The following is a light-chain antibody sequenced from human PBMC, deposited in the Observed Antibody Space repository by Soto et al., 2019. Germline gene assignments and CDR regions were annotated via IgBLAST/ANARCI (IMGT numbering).Light chain of an antibody. CDR3: GTWDDSLTTWM. CDR2: KND. CDR1: TANIGSNY. Sequence: QSVLTQPPSASGTPGQRVTISCSGSTANIGSNYVNWYQQLPGAATKLLIYKNDKRPSGVPDRFSASRSASSASLAISGLRSDDEAEYFCGTWDDSLTTWMFGGGTKLTVL. J-gene: IGLJ3*02. V-gene: IGLV1-47*01.